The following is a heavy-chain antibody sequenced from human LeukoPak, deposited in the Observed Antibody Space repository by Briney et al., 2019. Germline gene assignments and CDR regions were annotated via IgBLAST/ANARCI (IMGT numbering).Heavy chain of an antibody. D-gene: IGHD2-2*01. CDR2: INAGNGNT. V-gene: IGHV1-3*01. CDR3: ARKQNIVVAPIDY. Sequence: ASVTVSFTASGYTFTIYAMHWVRQAPGQRLEWMGWINAGNGNTKYSQKFQGRVTITRDTSASTAYMELSSLRSEDTAVYYCARKQNIVVAPIDYWGQGTLVTVSS. J-gene: IGHJ4*02. CDR1: GYTFTIYA.